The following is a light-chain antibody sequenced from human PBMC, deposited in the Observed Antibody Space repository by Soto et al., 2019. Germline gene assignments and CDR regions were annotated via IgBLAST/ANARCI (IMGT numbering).Light chain of an antibody. Sequence: DIVLTQSPDSLAVSLGERATINCRSSQNVLYSSNNKNYLAWYQQKPGQPPKLLFYWASTRESGVPDRFSGSGSVTDFTLTISSLQAEDVEVYYCLQDYNMYTFGQGNKLDSK. CDR2: WAS. J-gene: IGKJ2*01. CDR3: LQDYNMYT. V-gene: IGKV4-1*01. CDR1: QNVLYSSNNKNY.